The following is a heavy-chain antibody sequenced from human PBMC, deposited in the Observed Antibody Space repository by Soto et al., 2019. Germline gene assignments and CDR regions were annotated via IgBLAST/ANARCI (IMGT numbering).Heavy chain of an antibody. CDR2: INAGNGNT. Sequence: QVQLVQSGAEEKKPGASVKVSCKASGYTFTNYAMHWVRQAPGQRLEWMGWINAGNGNTKYSQKFQGRVTITRETSARTADTELSSLRSEVTSVDYWGRVSGYCLPAYWGHGSLVTVSS. D-gene: IGHD5-12*01. CDR1: GYTFTNYA. CDR3: GRVSGYCLPAY. V-gene: IGHV1-3*05. J-gene: IGHJ4*01.